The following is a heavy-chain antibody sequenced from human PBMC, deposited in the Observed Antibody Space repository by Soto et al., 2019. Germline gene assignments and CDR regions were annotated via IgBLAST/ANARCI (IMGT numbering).Heavy chain of an antibody. CDR1: GPTFIAYY. J-gene: IGHJ4*02. D-gene: IGHD5-12*01. Sequence: QLVQSGAEVKKPGASVRVSCKTSGPTFIAYYIHWVRQAPGQGLEWMGWIDPKSGGTTYEQKFLGRVTMPRDTTINTADMDLKRLTSDDTAVYYCARVSVDVPEWGQGTLITVSS. CDR2: IDPKSGGT. CDR3: ARVSVDVPE. V-gene: IGHV1-2*02.